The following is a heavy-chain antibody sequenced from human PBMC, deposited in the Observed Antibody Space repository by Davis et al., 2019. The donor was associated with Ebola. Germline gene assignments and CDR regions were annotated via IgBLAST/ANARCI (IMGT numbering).Heavy chain of an antibody. J-gene: IGHJ5*02. CDR2: IYYSGST. Sequence: PSETLSLTCTVSGGSISSHYWSWIRQPPGKGLEWIGYIYYSGSTNYNPSLQSRVTISVDRSKNQFSLKLSSVTAADTAVYYCAREAGNWFDPWGQGTLVTVSS. V-gene: IGHV4-59*11. D-gene: IGHD6-19*01. CDR3: AREAGNWFDP. CDR1: GGSISSHY.